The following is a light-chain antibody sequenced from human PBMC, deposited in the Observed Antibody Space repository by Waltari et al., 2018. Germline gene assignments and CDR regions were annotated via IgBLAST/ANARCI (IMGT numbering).Light chain of an antibody. CDR3: QVWDANTDPGV. CDR2: YDS. Sequence: SYVLTQPPSVAAAPGETARVTCGGNNIERNRVHWYQQKPGQAPVLVISYDSDRPSGIPERFYGSNSGDTATLTISRVEAGDEADYYCQVWDANTDPGVFGTGTEVTIL. J-gene: IGLJ1*01. V-gene: IGLV3-21*01. CDR1: NIERNR.